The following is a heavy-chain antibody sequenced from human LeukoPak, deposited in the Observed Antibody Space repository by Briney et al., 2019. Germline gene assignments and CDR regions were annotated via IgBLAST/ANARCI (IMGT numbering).Heavy chain of an antibody. J-gene: IGHJ2*01. CDR2: TIPNTGGT. CDR1: GYTITDYY. V-gene: IGHV1-2*04. D-gene: IGHD2/OR15-2a*01. CDR3: ARGSPSYAQWHFDL. Sequence: VASVKVSCKSSGYTITDYYLHWVRQAPGQGLEWMGWTIPNTGGTNYAQKFQDWVTMSSDTSISTAYMELSSLRSDDTAVYYCARGSPSYAQWHFDLWGRGTLVTVSS.